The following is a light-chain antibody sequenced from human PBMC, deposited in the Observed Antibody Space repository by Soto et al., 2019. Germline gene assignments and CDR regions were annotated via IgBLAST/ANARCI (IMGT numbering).Light chain of an antibody. CDR1: QSISNW. Sequence: DIQMTQSPSTLSASVGDRVTITCRASQSISNWLAWYQQKPGKAPKLLIFKASTLERGVPSRFSGSGSGTDFTLNISSLQPDDFAPYHCQQDDTYPRTFGQGTNVDIK. CDR2: KAS. J-gene: IGKJ1*01. V-gene: IGKV1-5*03. CDR3: QQDDTYPRT.